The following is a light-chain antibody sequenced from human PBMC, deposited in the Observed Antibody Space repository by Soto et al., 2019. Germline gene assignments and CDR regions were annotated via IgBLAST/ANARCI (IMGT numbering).Light chain of an antibody. V-gene: IGLV2-11*01. Sequence: SALTQPRSVSGSPGQSVTISCTGTSSDVGGYNYVSWYQQHPGKAPTLMIYDVSKRPPGVPDRFSGSKSGNTASLTISGLQAEDEADYYCCSYAGSYTYVFGTGTKVTVL. CDR3: CSYAGSYTYV. CDR1: SSDVGGYNY. CDR2: DVS. J-gene: IGLJ1*01.